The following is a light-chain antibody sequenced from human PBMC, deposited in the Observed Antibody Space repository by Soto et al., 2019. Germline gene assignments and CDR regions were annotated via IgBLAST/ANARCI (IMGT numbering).Light chain of an antibody. CDR2: KAS. CDR3: QQYKSFPRT. J-gene: IGKJ2*01. V-gene: IGKV1-5*03. CDR1: QRIGSW. Sequence: DIPLTQSPSILSASVGDRVTITCRASQRIGSWLAWYQQKPGKAPKLLIYKASSLETGVPSRFSGSESGTEFTLTLSSLQPDDFATYYCQQYKSFPRTFGQGTKVETK.